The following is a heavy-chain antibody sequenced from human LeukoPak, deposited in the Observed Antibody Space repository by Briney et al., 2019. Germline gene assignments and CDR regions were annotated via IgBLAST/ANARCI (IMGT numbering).Heavy chain of an antibody. CDR1: GITFSGHW. D-gene: IGHD1-7*01. Sequence: GGSLRLSCAASGITFSGHWMHWVRQTPGKGLVWVSRINGDGSSTAYADSVKSRFTISRDNAENTVYLQMNSLRVDDTAVYYCAREELEPSTHPFDPWGQGTLVTVSS. CDR2: INGDGSST. CDR3: AREELEPSTHPFDP. J-gene: IGHJ5*02. V-gene: IGHV3-74*03.